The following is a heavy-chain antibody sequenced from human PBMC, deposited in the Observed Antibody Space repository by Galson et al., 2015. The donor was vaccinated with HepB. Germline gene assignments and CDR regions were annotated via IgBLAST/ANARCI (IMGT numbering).Heavy chain of an antibody. CDR2: ISGSGTNV. CDR3: ARFWGRWVTDV. V-gene: IGHV3-11*04. J-gene: IGHJ6*02. Sequence: SLRLSCAASGFDFNNYNMRWVRQAPGKGLESVSYISGSGTNVYYRDSVKGRFTISRDNARNSLYLQMDSLRAEDTAVYFCARFWGRWVTDVWGQGTTVTVSS. CDR1: GFDFNNYN. D-gene: IGHD3-16*01.